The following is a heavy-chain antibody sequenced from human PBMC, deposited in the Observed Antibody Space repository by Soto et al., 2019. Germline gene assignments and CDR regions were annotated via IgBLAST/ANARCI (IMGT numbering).Heavy chain of an antibody. J-gene: IGHJ4*02. CDR1: GGSFSGYY. D-gene: IGHD6-13*01. V-gene: IGHV4-34*01. CDR2: INHSGST. CDR3: GRGGYSSSWFFDY. Sequence: SETLSLTCAVYGGSFSGYYWSWIRQPPGKGLEWIGEINHSGSTNYNPSLKSRVTISVDTSKNQFSLKLSSVTAADTAVYYCGRGGYSSSWFFDYWGQGTLVTVSS.